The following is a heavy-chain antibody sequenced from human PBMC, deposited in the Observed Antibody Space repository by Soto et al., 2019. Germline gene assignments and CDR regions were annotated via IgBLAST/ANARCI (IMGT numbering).Heavy chain of an antibody. J-gene: IGHJ5*02. CDR3: ARYDIVVVDAPNWFDP. D-gene: IGHD2-15*01. Sequence: QVQLVQSGAEVKKPGASVKVSCKASGYTFTSYGISWVRQAPGQGLEWMGWISAYNGNTNYARKLQGRVTMTTDTSTSTAYMELRSLRSDDTAVYYCARYDIVVVDAPNWFDPWGQGTLVTVSS. CDR2: ISAYNGNT. CDR1: GYTFTSYG. V-gene: IGHV1-18*01.